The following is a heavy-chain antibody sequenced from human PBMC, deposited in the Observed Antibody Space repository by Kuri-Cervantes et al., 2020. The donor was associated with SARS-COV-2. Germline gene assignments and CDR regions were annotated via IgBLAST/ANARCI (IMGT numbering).Heavy chain of an antibody. CDR1: GYTFSCGYS. D-gene: IGHD3-10*01. CDR3: ARGRVRGVIQYYYYGMDV. J-gene: IGHJ6*02. Sequence: ASVKVSCKASGYTFSCGYSMYWVRQAPGQGLEWMGWINPNSGGTNYAQKFQGWVTMTRDTSISTAYMELSRLRSDDTAVYYCARGRVRGVIQYYYYGMDVWGQGTTVTVSS. V-gene: IGHV1-2*04. CDR2: INPNSGGT.